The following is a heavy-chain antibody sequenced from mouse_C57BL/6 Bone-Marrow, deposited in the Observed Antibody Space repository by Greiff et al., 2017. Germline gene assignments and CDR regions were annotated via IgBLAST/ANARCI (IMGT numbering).Heavy chain of an antibody. D-gene: IGHD2-2*01. CDR1: GFTIKNTY. CDR3: ASTMVTRRAMDD. CDR2: IDPANGNT. J-gene: IGHJ4*01. V-gene: IGHV14-3*01. Sequence: EVQLQQSVAELVRPGASVKLSCTASGFTIKNTYMHWVKQRPEQGLEWIGRIDPANGNTKYAPKFQGKGTITADTSSNTAYLQLSSLTSEDTAIYYCASTMVTRRAMDDWGQGTSVTVSS.